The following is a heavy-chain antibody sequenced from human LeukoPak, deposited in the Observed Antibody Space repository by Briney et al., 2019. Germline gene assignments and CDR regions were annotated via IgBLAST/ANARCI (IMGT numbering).Heavy chain of an antibody. Sequence: ETLSLTCTVSGGSISSSSYYWGWIRQPPGKGLEWIGSIYYSGSTYYNPSLKSRVTISVDTSKNQFSLKLSSVTAADTAVYYCARDFGGNSDLDYWGQGTLVTVSS. J-gene: IGHJ4*02. CDR2: IYYSGST. CDR1: GGSISSSSYY. CDR3: ARDFGGNSDLDY. D-gene: IGHD4-23*01. V-gene: IGHV4-39*07.